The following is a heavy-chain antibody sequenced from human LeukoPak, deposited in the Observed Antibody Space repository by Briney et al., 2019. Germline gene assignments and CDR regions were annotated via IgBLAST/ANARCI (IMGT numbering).Heavy chain of an antibody. CDR3: ARDRNLRVAAYYYYYMDV. CDR2: IYYSGST. Sequence: PSETLSLTCTVSGGSITSYYWSWIRQPPGKGLEWIGYIYYSGSTNYNPSLKSRVTISVDTSKNQFSLKLSSVTAADTAVYYCARDRNLRVAAYYYYYMDVWGKGTTVTVSS. V-gene: IGHV4-59*12. D-gene: IGHD6-19*01. CDR1: GGSITSYY. J-gene: IGHJ6*03.